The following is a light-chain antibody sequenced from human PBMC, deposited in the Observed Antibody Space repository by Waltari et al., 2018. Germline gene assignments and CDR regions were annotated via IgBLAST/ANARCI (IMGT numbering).Light chain of an antibody. CDR2: KDT. CDR3: QSGDSSGTYEV. Sequence: SSELTQPPSVSVSPGQTARNTCSGDALTTKYVYWYQQKAGQAPVLVIHKDTARPSRIPARFSGSTSGTTVTLIISGVQAEDEADYYCQSGDSSGTYEVFGGGTKLTVL. J-gene: IGLJ2*01. CDR1: ALTTKY. V-gene: IGLV3-25*03.